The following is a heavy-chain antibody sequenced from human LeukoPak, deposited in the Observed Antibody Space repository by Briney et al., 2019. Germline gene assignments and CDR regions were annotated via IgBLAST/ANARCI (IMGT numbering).Heavy chain of an antibody. Sequence: GGSLRLSCAASGFAFSSYSMNWVRQAPGKGLEWVSSISSSSSYIYYADSVKGRFTISRDNAKNSLYLQMNSLRAEDTAVYYCARVVRGYYHDYDYWGQGTLVTASS. V-gene: IGHV3-21*01. D-gene: IGHD3-22*01. CDR1: GFAFSSYS. J-gene: IGHJ4*02. CDR3: ARVVRGYYHDYDY. CDR2: ISSSSSYI.